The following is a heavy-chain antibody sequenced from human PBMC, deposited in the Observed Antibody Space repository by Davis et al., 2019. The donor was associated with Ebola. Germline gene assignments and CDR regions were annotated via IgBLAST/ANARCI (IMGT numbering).Heavy chain of an antibody. CDR3: ARGWLRSGLDV. V-gene: IGHV6-1*01. CDR1: GDSVSSGG. CDR2: TYYTSKWYN. D-gene: IGHD5-12*01. J-gene: IGHJ6*04. Sequence: PSETLSLTCAISGDSVSSGGWNWIRQSPSRGLEWLGRTYYTSKWYNHYAASVKSRINISPDTAKNQFSLHLNSVTPEDTAVYYCARGWLRSGLDVWGKGAAVTVSS.